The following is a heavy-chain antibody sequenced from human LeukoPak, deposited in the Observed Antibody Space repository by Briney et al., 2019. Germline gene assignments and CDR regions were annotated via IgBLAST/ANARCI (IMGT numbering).Heavy chain of an antibody. D-gene: IGHD3-22*01. CDR1: GGSISSYY. CDR2: IYSSGST. J-gene: IGHJ4*02. CDR3: ARNYDSSGYTAFGY. V-gene: IGHV4-59*01. Sequence: SETLSLTCTVSGGSISSYYWSWIRQPPGKGLEWIGHIYSSGSTNYNPSLKSRVTISVDTFKNQFSLKLSSVTAADTAVYYCARNYDSSGYTAFGYWGRGTLLTVSS.